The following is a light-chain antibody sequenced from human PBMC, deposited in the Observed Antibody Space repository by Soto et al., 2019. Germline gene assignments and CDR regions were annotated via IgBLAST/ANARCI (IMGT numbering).Light chain of an antibody. CDR3: PPYAGSYPLV. J-gene: IGLJ3*02. CDR2: DVT. V-gene: IGLV2-11*01. CDR1: NNDVGGYNY. Sequence: QSALTQPRSVSGSPGQSVTISCTGTNNDVGGYNYVSWYQQQPGKAPKLIIYDVTKRPSGVPDRFSGSKSGNTASLTISGPQADVDADYYCPPYAGSYPLVFGGGTRVTAL.